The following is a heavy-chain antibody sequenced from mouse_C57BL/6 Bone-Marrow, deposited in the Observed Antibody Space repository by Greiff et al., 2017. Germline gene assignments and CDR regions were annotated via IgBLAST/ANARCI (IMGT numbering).Heavy chain of an antibody. J-gene: IGHJ2*01. D-gene: IGHD3-2*02. CDR3: ARLTAQAYYFDY. Sequence: QVQLQQPGAELVRPGSSVKLSCKASGYTFTSYWMDWVKQRPGQGLEWIGNIYPSDSETHYNQKFKDKATLTVDKSSSTAYMQLSSLTSDDSAVYYCARLTAQAYYFDYWGQGTTLTVSS. CDR1: GYTFTSYW. CDR2: IYPSDSET. V-gene: IGHV1-61*01.